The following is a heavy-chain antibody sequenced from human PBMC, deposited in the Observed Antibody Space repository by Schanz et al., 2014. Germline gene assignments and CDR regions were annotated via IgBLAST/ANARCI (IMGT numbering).Heavy chain of an antibody. CDR1: GYTFISYD. Sequence: QVQLVQSGAEVRKPGASVKVSCKASGYTFISYDINWVRQAPGQGLEWLGWMNPNSGNPGFAQKFRGRVTMTRNTSMSTAYIELHILTSEDTAVYYCARGQTFDYWGQGTLVTVSS. V-gene: IGHV1-8*01. J-gene: IGHJ4*02. CDR2: MNPNSGNP. CDR3: ARGQTFDY.